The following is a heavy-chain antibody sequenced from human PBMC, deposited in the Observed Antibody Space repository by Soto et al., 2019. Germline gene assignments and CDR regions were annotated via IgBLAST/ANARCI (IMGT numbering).Heavy chain of an antibody. CDR2: IWYDGSNK. Sequence: ESGGGVVQPGRSLRLSCAASGFTFSSYGMHWVRQAPGKGLEWVAVIWYDGSNKYYADSVKGRFTISRDNSKNTRYLQMNSLRAEDTAVYYCARDEEVSPFDYWGQGTLVTVSS. CDR3: ARDEEVSPFDY. J-gene: IGHJ4*02. V-gene: IGHV3-33*01. CDR1: GFTFSSYG. D-gene: IGHD2-8*01.